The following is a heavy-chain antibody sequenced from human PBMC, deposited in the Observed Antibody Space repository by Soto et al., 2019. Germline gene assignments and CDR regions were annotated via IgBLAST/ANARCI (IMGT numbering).Heavy chain of an antibody. CDR1: GFTFSSYS. CDR2: ISSSSSTI. D-gene: IGHD2-2*01. J-gene: IGHJ4*02. V-gene: IGHV3-48*04. CDR3: GSHIVVVPAAMYYFDY. Sequence: GGSLRLSCAASGFTFSSYSMNWVRQAPGKGLEWVSYISSSSSTIYYADSVKGRFTISRDNAKNSLYLQMNSLRAEDRAVYYWGSHIVVVPAAMYYFDYWGQGTLVTVSS.